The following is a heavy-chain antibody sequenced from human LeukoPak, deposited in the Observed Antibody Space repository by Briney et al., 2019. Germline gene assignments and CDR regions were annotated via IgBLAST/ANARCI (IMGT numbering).Heavy chain of an antibody. CDR3: AREVVVTSIWWFYP. J-gene: IGHJ5*02. CDR1: GYTFTSYA. V-gene: IGHV7-4-1*02. D-gene: IGHD2-21*02. CDR2: INTNTGNP. Sequence: ASVKVSCKASGYTFTSYAMNWVRQAPGQGLEWMGWINTNTGNPTYAQGFTGRFVFSLDTSVSTASLQISSLKAEDTAGYYCAREVVVTSIWWFYPWGQGTLVTVSS.